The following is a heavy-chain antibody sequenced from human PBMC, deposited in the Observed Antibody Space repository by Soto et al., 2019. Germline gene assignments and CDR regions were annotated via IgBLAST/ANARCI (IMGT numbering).Heavy chain of an antibody. D-gene: IGHD6-13*01. V-gene: IGHV1-3*01. CDR2: INAGNGNT. CDR3: ARVGVRYSSSWSVLDWFDP. J-gene: IGHJ5*02. CDR1: GYTFTSYA. Sequence: GASVKVSCKASGYTFTSYAMHWVRQAPGQRLEWMGWINAGNGNTKYSQKFQGRVTITRDTSASTAYMELSNLRSEDTAVYYCARVGVRYSSSWSVLDWFDPWGQGTLVTVSS.